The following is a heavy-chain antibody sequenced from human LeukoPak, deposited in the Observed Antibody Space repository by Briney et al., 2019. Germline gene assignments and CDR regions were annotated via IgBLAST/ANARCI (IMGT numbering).Heavy chain of an antibody. Sequence: GGSLRLSCAASGFTFSTFAMTWVRQAPGKGLEWVSTFSPDGIHYADSLKGRFAISRDDSMSTLFLQMNSLRAEDTAIYYCAKDYARGGCSLAHCNPIDSWGQGTLVTVSS. J-gene: IGHJ4*02. D-gene: IGHD2-15*01. V-gene: IGHV3-23*01. CDR2: FSPDGI. CDR1: GFTFSTFA. CDR3: AKDYARGGCSLAHCNPIDS.